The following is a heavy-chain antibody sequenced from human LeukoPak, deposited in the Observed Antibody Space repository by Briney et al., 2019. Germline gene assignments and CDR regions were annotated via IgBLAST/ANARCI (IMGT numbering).Heavy chain of an antibody. D-gene: IGHD6-19*01. V-gene: IGHV4-4*07. CDR2: IYTSGST. CDR3: ASYSVGIAVAGTLVDY. CDR1: GGSISSYY. J-gene: IGHJ4*02. Sequence: SETLSLTCTVSGGSISSYYWSWIRQPAGKGLEWIGRIYTSGSTNYNPSLKSRVTISVDTSKNQFSLKLSSVTAADTAVYYCASYSVGIAVAGTLVDYWGQGTLVTVSS.